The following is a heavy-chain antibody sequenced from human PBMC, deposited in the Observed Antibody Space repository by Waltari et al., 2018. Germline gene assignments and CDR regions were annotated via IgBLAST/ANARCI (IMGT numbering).Heavy chain of an antibody. CDR3: GGGGLDGAAY. CDR2: INNEGTYT. J-gene: IGHJ4*02. V-gene: IGHV3-74*01. CDR1: GFTFNTFW. Sequence: EVQLMESGGDFVQPGGSLSLSCVFSGFTFNTFWMNWVRQAPGKGLVWVSRINNEGTYTTYADSVKGRFTISRDNAKNTLYLQMNSLRVEDTAVYYCGGGGLDGAAYWGQGTLVNVSS. D-gene: IGHD3-16*01.